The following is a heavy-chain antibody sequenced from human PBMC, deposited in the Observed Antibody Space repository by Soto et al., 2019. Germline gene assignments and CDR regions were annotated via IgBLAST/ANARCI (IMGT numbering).Heavy chain of an antibody. D-gene: IGHD3-22*01. CDR1: GGSISSDGYS. CDR2: IYHTGST. V-gene: IGHV4-30-2*01. J-gene: IGHJ5*02. CDR3: ARGPTIAVFTPAASRVIWFDP. Sequence: SETLSLTCVVSGGSISSDGYSWSWIRQPPGQGLEWIGYIYHTGSTSYNASLKSRVTISVDTSKNQFSLKLTSVTAADKAIYYCARGPTIAVFTPAASRVIWFDPWGQGALVTVSS.